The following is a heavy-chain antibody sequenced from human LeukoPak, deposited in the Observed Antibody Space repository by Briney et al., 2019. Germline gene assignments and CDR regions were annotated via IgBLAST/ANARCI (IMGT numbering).Heavy chain of an antibody. V-gene: IGHV4-39*01. CDR2: IYYSGST. CDR1: GGSISSSSYY. J-gene: IGHJ5*02. Sequence: PSETLSLTCTVSGGSISSSSYYWGWIRQPPGKGLEWIGSIYYSGSTYYNPSLKSRVTISVDTSKNQFSLKLSSVTAADTAVYYCARRRDYSGSYTRTYNWFDPWGQGTLVTVSS. D-gene: IGHD1-26*01. CDR3: ARRRDYSGSYTRTYNWFDP.